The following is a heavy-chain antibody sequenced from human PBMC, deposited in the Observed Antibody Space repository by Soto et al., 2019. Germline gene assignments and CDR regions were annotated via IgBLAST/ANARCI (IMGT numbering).Heavy chain of an antibody. D-gene: IGHD5-12*01. Sequence: ASVKVSCKASGYTFTGYYMHWVRQAPGQGLEWMGWINPNSGGTNYAQKFQGRVTMTRDTSISTAYMELSRLRSDDTAVYYCARDRTIVATNPKRYYYGMDVWGQGTTVTAP. J-gene: IGHJ6*02. CDR2: INPNSGGT. V-gene: IGHV1-2*02. CDR3: ARDRTIVATNPKRYYYGMDV. CDR1: GYTFTGYY.